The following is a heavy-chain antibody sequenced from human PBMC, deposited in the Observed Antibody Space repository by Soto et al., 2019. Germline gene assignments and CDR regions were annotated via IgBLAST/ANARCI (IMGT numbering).Heavy chain of an antibody. D-gene: IGHD5-18*01. V-gene: IGHV4-4*02. CDR1: GGSISSSNW. CDR2: INHSGST. Sequence: PSETLSLTCAVSGGSISSSNWWSWVRQPPGKGLEWIGEINHSGSTNYNPSLKSRVTISVDTSKNQFSLKLSSVTAADTAVYYCARVFPGYSYGYTRYYYYGMDVWGQGTTVTVSS. CDR3: ARVFPGYSYGYTRYYYYGMDV. J-gene: IGHJ6*02.